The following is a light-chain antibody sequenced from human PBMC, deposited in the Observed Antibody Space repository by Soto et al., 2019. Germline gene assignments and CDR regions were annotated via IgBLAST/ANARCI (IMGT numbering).Light chain of an antibody. CDR3: NSYTSGSALYV. V-gene: IGLV2-14*01. Sequence: QSALTQPASMSGSPGQSITISCTGTSSDFCGYNHVSWYQQHPGKAHKLMIYGVSNRPAGISNRFSGSKSGNTASLTISGLQAEDEADYYCNSYTSGSALYVFGTGTKVTVL. CDR1: SSDFCGYNH. J-gene: IGLJ1*01. CDR2: GVS.